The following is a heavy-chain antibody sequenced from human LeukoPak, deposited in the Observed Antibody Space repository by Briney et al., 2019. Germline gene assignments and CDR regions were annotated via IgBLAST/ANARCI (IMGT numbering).Heavy chain of an antibody. CDR2: ISSYNGNT. CDR1: GYTFTSYG. CDR3: ARVKLTGDARGAFDI. V-gene: IGHV1-18*01. J-gene: IGHJ3*02. D-gene: IGHD7-27*01. Sequence: ASVKVSCKASGYTFTSYGISWVRQAPGRGLEWMGWISSYNGNTNYAQKFQGRVTITADESTSTAYMELSSLRSEDTAVYYCARVKLTGDARGAFDIWGQGTMVTVSS.